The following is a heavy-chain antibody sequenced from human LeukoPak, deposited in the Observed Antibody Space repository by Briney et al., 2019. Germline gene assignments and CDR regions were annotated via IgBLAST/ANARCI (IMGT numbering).Heavy chain of an antibody. CDR1: GGSISSGDYY. CDR3: AREGRTTLDAFDI. CDR2: IYYSGST. J-gene: IGHJ3*02. V-gene: IGHV4-30-4*08. Sequence: SQTLSLTCTVSGGSISSGDYYSSWLRQPPGKGLEWIGYIYYSGSTYYNPSLKSRFPISVDTSKNQFSLKLSSVTAADTAVYYCAREGRTTLDAFDIWGQGTMVTVSS. D-gene: IGHD2/OR15-2a*01.